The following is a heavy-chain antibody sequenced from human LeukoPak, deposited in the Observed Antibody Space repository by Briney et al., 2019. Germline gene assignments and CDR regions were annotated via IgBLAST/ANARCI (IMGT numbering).Heavy chain of an antibody. V-gene: IGHV4-34*01. D-gene: IGHD6-19*01. CDR3: ARSGPRYSSGWYRGYYFDY. Sequence: PSETLSLTCAVYGGSFSGYYWSWLRQPPGKGLEWIGEINHSGSTNYNPSLKSRVTISVDTSKNQFSLKLSSVTAADTAVYYCARSGPRYSSGWYRGYYFDYWGQGTLVTVSS. CDR2: INHSGST. J-gene: IGHJ4*02. CDR1: GGSFSGYY.